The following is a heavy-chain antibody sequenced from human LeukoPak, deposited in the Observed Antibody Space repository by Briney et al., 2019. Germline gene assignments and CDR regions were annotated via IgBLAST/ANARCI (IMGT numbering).Heavy chain of an antibody. CDR2: IYYSGST. D-gene: IGHD6-6*01. V-gene: IGHV4-59*08. Sequence: SETLSLTCTVSGGSISSYYWSWIRQPPGKGLEWIGYIYYSGSTNYNPSLKSRVTISVDTSKNQFSLKLSSVTAADTAVYYCARYNGIAARPIISGRFDPWGQGTLVTVSS. CDR1: GGSISSYY. CDR3: ARYNGIAARPIISGRFDP. J-gene: IGHJ5*02.